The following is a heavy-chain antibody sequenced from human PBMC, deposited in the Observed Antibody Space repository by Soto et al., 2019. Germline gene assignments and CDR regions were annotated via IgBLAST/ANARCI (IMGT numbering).Heavy chain of an antibody. J-gene: IGHJ4*02. Sequence: QVQLVQSGAEVKKPGSSVKVSCKASGGTFSSYAISWVRQAPGQGLEWMGGIIPIFGTANYAQKFQGRVTITADESTGTADMELSSLRSEDTAVYYCTLRGDYDIRWVDYWGQGTLVTVSS. D-gene: IGHD3-9*01. CDR1: GGTFSSYA. CDR2: IIPIFGTA. CDR3: TLRGDYDIRWVDY. V-gene: IGHV1-69*12.